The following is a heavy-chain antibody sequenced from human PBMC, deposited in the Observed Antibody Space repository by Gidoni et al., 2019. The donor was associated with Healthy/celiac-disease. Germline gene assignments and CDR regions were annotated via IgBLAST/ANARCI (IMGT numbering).Heavy chain of an antibody. D-gene: IGHD3-22*01. CDR3: AREWTSSGYYGVFDY. Sequence: EVQLVESGGGLVKPGGSLRLSCAASGFTFSSYSMNWVRQAPGKGLEWVSSISSSSSYIYYADSVKGRFTISRDNAKNSLYLQMNSLRAEDTAVYYCAREWTSSGYYGVFDYWGQGTLVTVSS. V-gene: IGHV3-21*01. J-gene: IGHJ4*02. CDR1: GFTFSSYS. CDR2: ISSSSSYI.